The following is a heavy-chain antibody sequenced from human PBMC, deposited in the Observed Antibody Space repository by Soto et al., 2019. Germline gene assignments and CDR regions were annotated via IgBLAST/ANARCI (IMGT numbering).Heavy chain of an antibody. J-gene: IGHJ4*02. V-gene: IGHV4-59*08. D-gene: IGHD4-17*01. Sequence: SETLSLTCTVSGGSISPYYWSWIRQPPEKGLEWIGNIYYIGNSNYNPSLKSRVTISLDTSKNQFSPKLSSVTAADTAVYYCARLNYGDFQLYYFDYWGQGTLVTVSS. CDR3: ARLNYGDFQLYYFDY. CDR1: GGSISPYY. CDR2: IYYIGNS.